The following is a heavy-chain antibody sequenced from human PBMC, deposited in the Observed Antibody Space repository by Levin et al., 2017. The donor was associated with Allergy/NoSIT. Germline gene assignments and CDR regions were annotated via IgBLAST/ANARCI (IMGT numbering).Heavy chain of an antibody. D-gene: IGHD3-22*01. CDR1: GFTFSSYS. CDR2: ISSSSSYI. V-gene: IGHV3-21*01. CDR3: ARDAYYDSSGDYSHDAFDI. J-gene: IGHJ3*02. Sequence: GESLKISCAASGFTFSSYSMNWVRQAPGKGLEWVSSISSSSSYIYYADSVKGRFTISRDNAKNSLYLQMNSLRAEDTAVYYCARDAYYDSSGDYSHDAFDIWGQGTMVTVSS.